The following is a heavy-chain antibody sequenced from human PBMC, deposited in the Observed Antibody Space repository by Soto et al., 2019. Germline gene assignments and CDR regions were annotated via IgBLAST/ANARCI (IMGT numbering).Heavy chain of an antibody. D-gene: IGHD3-22*01. Sequence: QLQLQESGPGQVKSSETLSLTCSVSGDSISNSRFYWAWIRQPPGEGLEWIGSIYHTGNAYYNPSSKTRVTMSVYTSKNQFSLKLPSLTAADAALYYCARDFVDSSDYTPNWFDPWGQGTLVTVSS. V-gene: IGHV4-39*01. CDR2: IYHTGNA. CDR1: GDSISNSRFY. J-gene: IGHJ5*02. CDR3: ARDFVDSSDYTPNWFDP.